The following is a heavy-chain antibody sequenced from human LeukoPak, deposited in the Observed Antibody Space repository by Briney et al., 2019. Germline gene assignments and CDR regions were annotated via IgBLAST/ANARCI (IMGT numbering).Heavy chain of an antibody. J-gene: IGHJ4*02. Sequence: GGSLRLSCAGSGFTFSNYWMHWVRQAPGKGLVWVSGINSDGSSTNYADSVKGRFTISRDNAKNTLYLQMDSLRDEDTAVYYCGLSMVRALSPNYGGQGPLATVSS. CDR1: GFTFSNYW. V-gene: IGHV3-74*01. CDR3: GLSMVRALSPNY. D-gene: IGHD3-10*01. CDR2: INSDGSST.